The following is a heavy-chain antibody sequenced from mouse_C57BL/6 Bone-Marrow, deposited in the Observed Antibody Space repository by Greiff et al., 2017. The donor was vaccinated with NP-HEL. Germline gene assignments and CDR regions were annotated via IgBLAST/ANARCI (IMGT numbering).Heavy chain of an antibody. CDR3: ARSYGSNFDYAMDY. V-gene: IGHV5-17*01. D-gene: IGHD1-1*01. J-gene: IGHJ4*01. CDR1: GFTFSDYG. Sequence: EVQLMESGGGLVKPGGSLKLSCAASGFTFSDYGMHWVRQAPEKGLEWVAYISSGSSTIYYADTVKGRFTISRDNAKNTLFLQMTSLRSEDTAMYYCARSYGSNFDYAMDYWGQGTSVTVSS. CDR2: ISSGSSTI.